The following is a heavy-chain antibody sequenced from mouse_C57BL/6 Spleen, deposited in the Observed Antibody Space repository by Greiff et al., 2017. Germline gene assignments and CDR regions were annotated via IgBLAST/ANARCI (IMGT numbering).Heavy chain of an antibody. CDR3: ARGEYYGSSADY. Sequence: QVQLQQSGAELVRPGTSVKVSCKASGYAFTNYLIEWVKQRPGQGLEWIGVINPGSGGTNDNEKFKGKATLTANKSSSTAYMQLSSLTSEDSAVYFCARGEYYGSSADYWGQGTTLTVSS. CDR1: GYAFTNYL. D-gene: IGHD1-1*01. J-gene: IGHJ2*01. CDR2: INPGSGGT. V-gene: IGHV1-54*01.